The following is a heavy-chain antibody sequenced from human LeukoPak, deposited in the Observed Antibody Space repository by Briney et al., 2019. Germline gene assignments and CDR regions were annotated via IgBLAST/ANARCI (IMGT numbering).Heavy chain of an antibody. CDR3: AKDNVMLGLPAAMIDY. Sequence: GGSLRLSCAASGFTFSSYAMSWVRQAPGKGLEWVSAISGSGGSTYYADSVKGRFTISRDNSKNTLYLQMNSLRAEDTAVYYCAKDNVMLGLPAAMIDYWGQGTLVTVSS. CDR2: ISGSGGST. V-gene: IGHV3-23*01. D-gene: IGHD2-2*01. J-gene: IGHJ4*02. CDR1: GFTFSSYA.